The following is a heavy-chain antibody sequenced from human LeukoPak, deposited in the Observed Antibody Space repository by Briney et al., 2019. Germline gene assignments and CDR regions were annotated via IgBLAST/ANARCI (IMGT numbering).Heavy chain of an antibody. J-gene: IGHJ6*03. CDR3: ARATYCSGGSCYHGAGYYYMDV. CDR2: IYYSGTT. V-gene: IGHV4-59*01. D-gene: IGHD2-15*01. CDR1: GDSISGFY. Sequence: PSETLSLTCTVSGDSISGFYWSWIRQPPGKGLEWIGYIYYSGTTNYNPPLKSRLTISVDTSKNQFSLKLSSVTAADTAVYYCARATYCSGGSCYHGAGYYYMDVWGKGTTVTVSS.